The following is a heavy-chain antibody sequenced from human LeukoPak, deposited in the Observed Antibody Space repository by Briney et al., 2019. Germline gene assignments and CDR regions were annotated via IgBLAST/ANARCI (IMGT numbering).Heavy chain of an antibody. Sequence: PGGSLRLSCAASGLTFSSYSMNWVRQAPGKGLEWVSSISSSSSYIYYADSVKGRFTISRDNAKNSLYLQMNSLRAEDTAVYYCASRDGYKNAFDIWGQGTMVTVSS. CDR1: GLTFSSYS. J-gene: IGHJ3*02. V-gene: IGHV3-21*01. CDR3: ASRDGYKNAFDI. CDR2: ISSSSSYI. D-gene: IGHD5-24*01.